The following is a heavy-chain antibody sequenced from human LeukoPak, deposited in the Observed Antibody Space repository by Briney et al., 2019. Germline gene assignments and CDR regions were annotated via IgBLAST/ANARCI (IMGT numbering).Heavy chain of an antibody. CDR2: IHTSGNT. CDR3: ARAESDWKSAYYYYYMDV. J-gene: IGHJ6*03. V-gene: IGHV4-4*07. CDR1: GGSISSYY. D-gene: IGHD1-1*01. Sequence: PSETLSLTCTVSGGSISSYYWSWIRQPAGKGLERIGRIHTSGNTNYNPSLKSRVTMSVDTSKKQFSLKLSSLTAADTAVYYCARAESDWKSAYYYYYMDVWGKGTTVTVSS.